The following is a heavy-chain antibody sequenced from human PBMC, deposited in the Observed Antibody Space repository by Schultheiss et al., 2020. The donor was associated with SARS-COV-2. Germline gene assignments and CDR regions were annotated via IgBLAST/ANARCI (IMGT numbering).Heavy chain of an antibody. J-gene: IGHJ4*02. CDR1: GFTFSSYA. Sequence: GGSLRLSCAASGFTFSSYAMSWVRQAPGKGLEWVSAISGSGGSTYYADSVKGRFTISRDNSKNTLYLQMNSLRAEDTAVYYCAKKGDVYSSSSEPWYYFDYWGLGTLVTVSS. CDR3: AKKGDVYSSSSEPWYYFDY. V-gene: IGHV3-23*01. D-gene: IGHD6-6*01. CDR2: ISGSGGST.